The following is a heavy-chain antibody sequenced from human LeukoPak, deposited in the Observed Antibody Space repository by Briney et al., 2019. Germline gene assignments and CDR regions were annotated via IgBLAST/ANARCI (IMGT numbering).Heavy chain of an antibody. CDR2: IYDSGTT. V-gene: IGHV4-39*01. CDR3: ATHRRSGSGGSENAFEI. J-gene: IGHJ3*02. D-gene: IGHD5-12*01. CDR1: GDSTSSSTYY. Sequence: SETLSLTCTVTGDSTSSSTYYWDWIRQAPGKGLEWIGNIYDSGTTHYNPSLKSRVTISGDTSKNQFSLKLNSVTAADTAIYYCATHRRSGSGGSENAFEIWGQGTMVTVSS.